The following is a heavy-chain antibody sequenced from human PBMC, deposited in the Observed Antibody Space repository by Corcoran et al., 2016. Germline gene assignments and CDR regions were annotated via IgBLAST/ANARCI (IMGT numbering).Heavy chain of an antibody. D-gene: IGHD6-13*01. CDR1: GGSFSGYY. V-gene: IGHV4-34*01. CDR2: INHSGST. CDR3: ARAPYSSSWYYYYYGMDV. Sequence: QVQLQQWGAGLLKPSETLSLTCAVYGGSFSGYYWSWIRQPPGKGLEWIGEINHSGSTNYNPSLKSRVTISVDTSKNQFSLKLSSVTAADTAVYYCARAPYSSSWYYYYYGMDVWGQGTTVTVSS. J-gene: IGHJ6*02.